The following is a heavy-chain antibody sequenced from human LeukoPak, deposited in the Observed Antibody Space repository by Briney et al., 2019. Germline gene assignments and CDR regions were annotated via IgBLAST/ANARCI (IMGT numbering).Heavy chain of an antibody. J-gene: IGHJ4*02. CDR2: IYASGST. CDR1: GGSISSYY. CDR3: ARYSASGAYFGD. V-gene: IGHV4-4*07. D-gene: IGHD1-26*01. Sequence: PSETLSLTCTVSGGSISSYYWSWIPQPAGKGLEWIGRIYASGSTDYNPSLKSRVTMSVDTSKNQFSLKLTSVTDADTAVYYCARYSASGAYFGDWGQGTLVTVSS.